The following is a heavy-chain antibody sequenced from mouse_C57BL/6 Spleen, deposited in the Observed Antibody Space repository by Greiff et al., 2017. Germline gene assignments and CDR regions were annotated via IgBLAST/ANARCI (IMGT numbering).Heavy chain of an antibody. Sequence: VQLQQSGPELVKPGASVKIPCKASGYTFTDYYMDWVKQSHGKSLEWIGDINPNNGGTNYNQKFKGKATLTVDKSSSTAYMELRSLTSEDTAVYYCARRDCLHYYAMDYWGQGTSVTVSS. D-gene: IGHD2-13*01. CDR1: GYTFTDYY. CDR3: ARRDCLHYYAMDY. V-gene: IGHV1-18*01. J-gene: IGHJ4*01. CDR2: INPNNGGT.